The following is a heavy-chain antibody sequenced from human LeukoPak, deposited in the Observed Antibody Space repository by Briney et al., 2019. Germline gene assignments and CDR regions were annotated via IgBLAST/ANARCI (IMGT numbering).Heavy chain of an antibody. J-gene: IGHJ4*02. Sequence: ASVKVPCKASGYTFTSYYMHWVRQAPGQGLEWMGIINPSGGSTSYAQKFQGRVTMTRDMSTSTVYMELSSLRFEDTAVYYCARAGGREYYFDYWGQGTLVTVSS. D-gene: IGHD3-16*01. CDR1: GYTFTSYY. CDR2: INPSGGST. V-gene: IGHV1-46*01. CDR3: ARAGGREYYFDY.